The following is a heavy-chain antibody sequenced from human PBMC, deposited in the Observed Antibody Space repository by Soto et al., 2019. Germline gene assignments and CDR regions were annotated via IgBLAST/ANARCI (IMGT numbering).Heavy chain of an antibody. D-gene: IGHD6-19*01. V-gene: IGHV4-59*01. Sequence: QVQLQESGPGLVKPSETLSLTCTVSGDSISSLYWSWIRQPPGKGLEWIGYIYYSGSINYNPSLNSRVTISVDPSKNQFSLRLSSVTAADTAVYYCAKSLWDTSGWQTDYWGQGTLVTVSS. J-gene: IGHJ4*02. CDR1: GDSISSLY. CDR3: AKSLWDTSGWQTDY. CDR2: IYYSGSI.